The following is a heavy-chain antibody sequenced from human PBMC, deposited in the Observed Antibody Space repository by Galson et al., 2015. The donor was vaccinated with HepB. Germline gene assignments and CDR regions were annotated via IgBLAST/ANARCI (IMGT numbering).Heavy chain of an antibody. Sequence: SLRLSCAASGFTFSSYGMHWVRQAPGKGLEWVAVIWYDGSNKYYADSVKGRFTISRDNSKNTLYLQMNSLRAEDTAVYYCARDPYDSSGYSSGDYYYGMDVWGQGTTVTVSS. CDR2: IWYDGSNK. CDR1: GFTFSSYG. D-gene: IGHD3-22*01. V-gene: IGHV3-33*01. CDR3: ARDPYDSSGYSSGDYYYGMDV. J-gene: IGHJ6*02.